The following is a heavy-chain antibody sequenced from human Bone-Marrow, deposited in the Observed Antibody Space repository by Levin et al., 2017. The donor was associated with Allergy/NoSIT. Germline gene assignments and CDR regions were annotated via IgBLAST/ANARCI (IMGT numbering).Heavy chain of an antibody. D-gene: IGHD5-18*01. CDR1: GGSIRSGGYY. CDR2: IYDSGST. V-gene: IGHV4-31*03. Sequence: SETLSLTCTVSGGSIRSGGYYWSWIRQHPGKGLEWFGYIYDSGSTSYNPSLESRVSITVEKSQNKFYLKLTSLTAADTAVYCCARVPDTTSEFDYWGQGTLVTVSS. J-gene: IGHJ4*02. CDR3: ARVPDTTSEFDY.